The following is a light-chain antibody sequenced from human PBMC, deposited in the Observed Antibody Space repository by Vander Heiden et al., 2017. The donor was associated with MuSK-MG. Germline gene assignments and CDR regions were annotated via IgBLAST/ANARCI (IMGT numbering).Light chain of an antibody. CDR2: QDS. J-gene: IGLJ2*01. CDR3: QAGDSNNYVV. Sequence: SFDLPQPPLVSVSPVQTASIPCSGYKLGGKYVCWYQQKPGQAPVVVMHQDSKRPAGIPERFSGSNSGNTATLTISGTQALDEADYYWQAGDSNNYVVFGGGTKLTVL. V-gene: IGLV3-1*01. CDR1: KLGGKY.